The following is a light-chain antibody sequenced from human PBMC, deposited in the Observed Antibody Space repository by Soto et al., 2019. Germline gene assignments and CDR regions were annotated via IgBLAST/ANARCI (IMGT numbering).Light chain of an antibody. V-gene: IGLV2-11*01. CDR1: SSDVGGYNY. Sequence: QSALTQPRSVSRSPGQSVTISCTGTSSDVGGYNYVSWYQQHPGKAPKLMIYDVTKRPSGVPDRFSGSKSGNTASLTISGLQAEDEADYYCCSYAGNYVVFGGGTKLTVL. CDR3: CSYAGNYVV. CDR2: DVT. J-gene: IGLJ2*01.